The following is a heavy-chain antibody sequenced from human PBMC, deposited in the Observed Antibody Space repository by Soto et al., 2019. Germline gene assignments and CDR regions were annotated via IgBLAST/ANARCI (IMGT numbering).Heavy chain of an antibody. V-gene: IGHV1-2*02. D-gene: IGHD1-7*01. CDR2: INPNSGGT. CDR3: ARIHTKTGTNGPLLY. CDR1: GYTFTGYY. J-gene: IGHJ4*02. Sequence: GASVKVSCKASGYTFTGYYMHWVRQAPGQGLEWMGWINPNSGGTNYAQKFQGRVTMTRDTSISTAYMELSRLRSDDTAVYYCARIHTKTGTNGPLLYWGQGTLVTVSS.